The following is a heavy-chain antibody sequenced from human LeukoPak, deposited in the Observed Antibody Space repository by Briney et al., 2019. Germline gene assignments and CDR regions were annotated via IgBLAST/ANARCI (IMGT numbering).Heavy chain of an antibody. CDR2: INAYNGNT. D-gene: IGHD3-22*01. V-gene: IGHV1-18*01. J-gene: IGHJ4*02. CDR3: ARDRYYFDSSDYYFFDY. Sequence: ASVKVSCKASGYTFTNYGISWVRQAPGQGLEWMGWINAYNGNTYYTQNLQGRVTMTTDTSTSTAYMELRSLRSDDTAVYYCARDRYYFDSSDYYFFDYWGQGTLVTVSS. CDR1: GYTFTNYG.